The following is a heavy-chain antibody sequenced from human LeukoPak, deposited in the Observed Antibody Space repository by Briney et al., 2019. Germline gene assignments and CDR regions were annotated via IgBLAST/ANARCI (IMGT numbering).Heavy chain of an antibody. CDR3: ARDGAPRNYYDSSGYYFDAFDI. Sequence: GGSLRLSCAASGFTFSSKGMHWVRQAPGKRLEWVAVIWYDGSNKYYADSVKGRFTISRDNSKNMLYLQMNSLRAEDTAVYYCARDGAPRNYYDSSGYYFDAFDIWGQGTMVTVSS. CDR1: GFTFSSKG. CDR2: IWYDGSNK. D-gene: IGHD3-22*01. J-gene: IGHJ3*02. V-gene: IGHV3-33*01.